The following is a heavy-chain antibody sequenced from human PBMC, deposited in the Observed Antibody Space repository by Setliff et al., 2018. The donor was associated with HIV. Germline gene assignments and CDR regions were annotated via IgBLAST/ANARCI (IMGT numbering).Heavy chain of an antibody. CDR2: MNHSEH. Sequence: SETLSLTCAVYGGSFSGYSWTWIRQSPGKGLEWIGEMNHSEHYYNPTLKSRVTXSMDTSKNQFSXELSSVTAADTALYYCARTITTFGVIGRGGRXGVWGKGT. CDR1: GGSFSGYS. J-gene: IGHJ6*03. CDR3: ARTITTFGVIGRGGRXGV. V-gene: IGHV4-34*01. D-gene: IGHD3-3*01.